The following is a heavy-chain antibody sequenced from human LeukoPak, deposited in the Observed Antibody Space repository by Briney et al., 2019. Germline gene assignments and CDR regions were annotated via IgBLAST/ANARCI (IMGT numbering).Heavy chain of an antibody. CDR3: ARIGHDLYQTFDS. CDR2: IWYDGSNK. J-gene: IGHJ4*02. V-gene: IGHV3-33*01. Sequence: GGSLRLSCAASGFTFSSYGMHWVRQAPGKGLEWVAVIWYDGSNKYYADSVKGRFTISRDNSKNTLYLQMNSLRAEDTALYYCARIGHDLYQTFDSWGQGILVTVSS. CDR1: GFTFSSYG. D-gene: IGHD2-2*01.